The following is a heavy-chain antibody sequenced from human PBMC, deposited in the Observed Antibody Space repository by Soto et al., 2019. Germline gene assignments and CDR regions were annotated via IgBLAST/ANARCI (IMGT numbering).Heavy chain of an antibody. CDR2: SNRDGSTI. CDR3: ARVADCTYSSNLNGRAAFDM. Sequence: EVQLVESGGGLAQPGGSLRLSCAASGFTLSSHWMHRVRQAPGKGLVWVSRSNRDGSTINYADSVRGRYTISRDNAKNPLLLQMNSLRAEDTAVYYCARVADCTYSSNLNGRAAFDMWGQGTMVTVSS. D-gene: IGHD6-13*01. J-gene: IGHJ3*02. V-gene: IGHV3-74*01. CDR1: GFTLSSHW.